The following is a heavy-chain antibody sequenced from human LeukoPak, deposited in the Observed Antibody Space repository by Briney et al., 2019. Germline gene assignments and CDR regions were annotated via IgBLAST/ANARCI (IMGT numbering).Heavy chain of an antibody. CDR1: GYTFTGYY. Sequence: VASVKVSCKASGYTFTGYYMHWVRQAPGQGLEWMGWINPNSGGTNYAQKFQGRATMTRDTSISTAYMELSRLRSDDTAVYYCARSNYYDILTGTAIDYWGQGTLVTVSS. D-gene: IGHD3-9*01. CDR2: INPNSGGT. V-gene: IGHV1-2*02. CDR3: ARSNYYDILTGTAIDY. J-gene: IGHJ4*02.